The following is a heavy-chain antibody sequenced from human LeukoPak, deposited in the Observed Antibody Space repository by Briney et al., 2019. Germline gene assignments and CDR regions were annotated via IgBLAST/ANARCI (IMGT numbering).Heavy chain of an antibody. Sequence: PGGSLRLSCAASGFTFSSYGMHWVRQAPGKGLEWVAFIRYDGSNKYYADSVKGRFTISRDNSKNTLYLQMNSLRAEDTAVYYCAKGPGCSSTSCYRGYFQHWGQGTLVTVPS. D-gene: IGHD2-2*01. V-gene: IGHV3-30*02. CDR3: AKGPGCSSTSCYRGYFQH. CDR1: GFTFSSYG. J-gene: IGHJ1*01. CDR2: IRYDGSNK.